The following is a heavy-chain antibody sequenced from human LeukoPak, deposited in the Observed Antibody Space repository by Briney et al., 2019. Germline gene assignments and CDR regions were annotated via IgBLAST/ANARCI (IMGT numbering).Heavy chain of an antibody. CDR2: IIPIFGTA. CDR1: GGTFSSYA. D-gene: IGHD3-9*01. J-gene: IGHJ4*02. V-gene: IGHV1-69*13. CDR3: ASPESRYYDILTGYSFDY. Sequence: SVEVSCKASGGTFSSYAISWVRQAPGQGLEWMGGIIPIFGTANYAQKFQGRVTITADESTSTAYMELSSLRSEDTAVYYCASPESRYYDILTGYSFDYWGQGTLVTVSS.